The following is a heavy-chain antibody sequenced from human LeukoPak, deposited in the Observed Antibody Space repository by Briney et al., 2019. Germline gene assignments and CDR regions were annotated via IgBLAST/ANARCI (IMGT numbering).Heavy chain of an antibody. CDR3: ARRLDSSSSY. CDR2: IYYGGST. V-gene: IGHV4-38-2*02. CDR1: GYSVSSASY. J-gene: IGHJ4*02. D-gene: IGHD6-6*01. Sequence: SETLSLTCTVSGYSVSSASYWTWIRQPPGKGLEWIGSIYYGGSTYYTPSLKSRVTISVDTSKNQFSLKLSSVTAADTAVYYCARRLDSSSSYWGQGTLVTVSS.